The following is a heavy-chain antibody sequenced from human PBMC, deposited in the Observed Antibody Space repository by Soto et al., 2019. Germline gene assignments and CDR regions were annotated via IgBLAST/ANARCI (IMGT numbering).Heavy chain of an antibody. V-gene: IGHV1-18*04. CDR1: GFTFPGFG. CDR3: ARGYSYGSYWYFDL. D-gene: IGHD5-18*01. Sequence: QLQLVQSGTEVKNPGASVKVSCKASGFTFPGFGITWVRQAPGQGREWMGWITASNGNTNYAQNLQGRVTMTTDTSTSTAYMELWRLGSDDTAVYYCARGYSYGSYWYFDLWGRGTLVTVSS. CDR2: ITASNGNT. J-gene: IGHJ2*01.